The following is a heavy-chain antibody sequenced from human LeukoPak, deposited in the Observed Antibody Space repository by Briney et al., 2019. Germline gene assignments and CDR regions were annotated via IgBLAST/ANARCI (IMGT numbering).Heavy chain of an antibody. Sequence: GGSLRLSCAASGFTFSSYEMNWVRQAPGKGLEWVAYISSSGSNIYYADSVKGRFTISKDNAKNSLDLQMNSLRAEDTAIYYCAREGYYYGSGSYLDYWGQGTLVTVSS. D-gene: IGHD3-10*01. V-gene: IGHV3-48*03. CDR1: GFTFSSYE. J-gene: IGHJ4*02. CDR3: AREGYYYGSGSYLDY. CDR2: ISSSGSNI.